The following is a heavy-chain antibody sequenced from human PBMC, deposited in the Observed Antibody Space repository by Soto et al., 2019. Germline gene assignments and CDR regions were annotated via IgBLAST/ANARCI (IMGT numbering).Heavy chain of an antibody. Sequence: QVQLVESGGGVVQPGRSLRLSCAASGFTLSSYSMHWVRQAPGKGLEWVGVISYDGNKEYYGDSVKGRFSISRDTSNNTVHLQMNSLRPEDTAVYYCARSVAVAGLDYWGQGTLVTVSS. D-gene: IGHD6-19*01. CDR1: GFTLSSYS. J-gene: IGHJ4*02. CDR2: ISYDGNKE. CDR3: ARSVAVAGLDY. V-gene: IGHV3-30-3*01.